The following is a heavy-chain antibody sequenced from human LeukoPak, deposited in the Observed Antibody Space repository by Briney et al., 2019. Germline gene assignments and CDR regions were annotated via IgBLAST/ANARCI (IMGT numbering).Heavy chain of an antibody. Sequence: SETLSLTCAVSGYSISSGHFWSWIRQPPGKGLEWIGSIYGSETTYYDPPLRSRVSISADTSKNHFSLELSSVTAADTAVYYCASVGGDSPYWGQGTLVTVSS. D-gene: IGHD3-16*01. J-gene: IGHJ4*02. CDR1: GYSISSGHF. CDR3: ASVGGDSPY. V-gene: IGHV4-38-2*01. CDR2: IYGSETT.